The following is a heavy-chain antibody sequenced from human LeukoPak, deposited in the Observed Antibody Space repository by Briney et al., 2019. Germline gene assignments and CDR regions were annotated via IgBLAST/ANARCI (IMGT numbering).Heavy chain of an antibody. CDR1: GFTFDDYA. V-gene: IGHV3-9*01. J-gene: IGHJ4*02. D-gene: IGHD4-23*01. CDR3: AKDDSYGGNSNFDY. Sequence: GGSLRLSCAASGFTFDDYAMHWVRQAPGKGLEGVSGISWNSGSIDYADSVKGRFTISRDNAKNSLYLQMNSLRAEDTALYYCAKDDSYGGNSNFDYWGQGTLVTVSS. CDR2: ISWNSGSI.